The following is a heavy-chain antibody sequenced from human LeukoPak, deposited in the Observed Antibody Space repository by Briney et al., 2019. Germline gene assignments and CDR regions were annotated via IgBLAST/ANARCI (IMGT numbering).Heavy chain of an antibody. D-gene: IGHD6-19*01. CDR2: IYYSGST. J-gene: IGHJ4*02. CDR1: GGSISSSSYY. Sequence: SETLSLTCTVSGGSISSSSYYWGWIRQPPGKGLEWIGSIYYSGSTYYSPSLKSRVTISVDTSKNQFSLKLRSGTAADTAAYYCARHVHSSGWHSQVYFDYWGQGTLVTVSS. CDR3: ARHVHSSGWHSQVYFDY. V-gene: IGHV4-39*01.